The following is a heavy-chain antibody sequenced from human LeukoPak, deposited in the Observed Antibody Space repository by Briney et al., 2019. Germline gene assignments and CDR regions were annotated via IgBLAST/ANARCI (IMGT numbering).Heavy chain of an antibody. D-gene: IGHD1-26*01. CDR3: ARGGGRYVGGEFDY. CDR1: GFTFSSYW. J-gene: IGHJ4*02. Sequence: GGSLRLSCAASGFTFSSYWMHWVRQAPGKGLVWVSRINSDGSSTSYADSVKGRFTISRDNAKNTLYLQMNSLRAEDTAVYYCARGGGRYVGGEFDYWGQGTLVTVSS. V-gene: IGHV3-74*01. CDR2: INSDGSST.